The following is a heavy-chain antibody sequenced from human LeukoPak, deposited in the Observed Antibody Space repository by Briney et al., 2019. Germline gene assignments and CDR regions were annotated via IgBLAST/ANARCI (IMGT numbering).Heavy chain of an antibody. J-gene: IGHJ6*03. CDR1: GGSISSYY. CDR3: ARVGGGSYSYYYYYYMDA. D-gene: IGHD3-16*01. V-gene: IGHV4-59*12. Sequence: SETLSLTCTVSGGSISSYYWSWIRQPPGKGLEWIGYIYYSGSTNYNPSLKSRVTMSVDTSKNQFSLKLSSVTAADTAVYYCARVGGGSYSYYYYYYMDAWGKGTTVTISS. CDR2: IYYSGST.